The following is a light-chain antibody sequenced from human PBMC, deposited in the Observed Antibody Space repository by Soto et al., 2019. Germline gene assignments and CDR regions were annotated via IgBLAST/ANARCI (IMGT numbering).Light chain of an antibody. CDR1: SSNIGAGYY. J-gene: IGLJ2*01. CDR2: GNS. Sequence: QSVLTQPPSVSGAPGQRVTISCTGSSSNIGAGYYVHWYQQLPGTAPKLLIYGNSNRPSGVPDRFSGSKSGTSASLAITGLQAEDEADYYCRSYDSSLSAVVFGGGTKLTVL. V-gene: IGLV1-40*01. CDR3: RSYDSSLSAVV.